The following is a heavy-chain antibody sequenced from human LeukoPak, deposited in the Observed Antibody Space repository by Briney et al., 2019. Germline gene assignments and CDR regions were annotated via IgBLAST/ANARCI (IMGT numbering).Heavy chain of an antibody. CDR2: IYTSGST. D-gene: IGHD3-10*01. J-gene: IGHJ6*02. V-gene: IGHV4-4*07. CDR3: VREGLWFGESYYYYGMDV. CDR1: GGSISSYY. Sequence: SETLSLTCTVSGGSISSYYWSWIRQPAGKGLEWIGRIYTSGSTNYNPSLKSRVTMSVDTSKNQFSLKLSSVTAADTAVYYCVREGLWFGESYYYYGMDVWGQGTTVTVSS.